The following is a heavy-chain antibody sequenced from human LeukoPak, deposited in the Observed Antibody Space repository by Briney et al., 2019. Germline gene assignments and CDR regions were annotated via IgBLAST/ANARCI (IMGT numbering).Heavy chain of an antibody. J-gene: IGHJ3*02. CDR3: ARGRGIYYDSSGYYVSAFDI. V-gene: IGHV1-18*01. CDR2: ISAYNGNT. Sequence: ASVKVSCTASGYTFTSYGISWVRQAPGQGLEWMGWISAYNGNTNYAQKLQGRVTMTTDTSTSTAYMELRSLRSDDTAVYYCARGRGIYYDSSGYYVSAFDIWGQGTMVTVSS. D-gene: IGHD3-22*01. CDR1: GYTFTSYG.